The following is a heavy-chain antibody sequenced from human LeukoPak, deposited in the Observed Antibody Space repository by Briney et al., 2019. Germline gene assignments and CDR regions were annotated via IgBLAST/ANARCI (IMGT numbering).Heavy chain of an antibody. CDR3: ARDQFSSSWYPTEFDP. D-gene: IGHD6-13*01. CDR1: GGTFSSYA. Sequence: SVKVSCKASGGTFSSYAISWVRQAPGQGLEWMGRIIPILGIANYAQKFQARVTITADKSTSTAYMELSSLRSEDTAVYYCARDQFSSSWYPTEFDPWGQGTLVTVSS. J-gene: IGHJ5*02. CDR2: IIPILGIA. V-gene: IGHV1-69*04.